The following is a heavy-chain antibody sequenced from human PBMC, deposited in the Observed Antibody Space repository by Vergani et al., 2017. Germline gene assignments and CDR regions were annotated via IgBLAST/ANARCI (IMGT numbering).Heavy chain of an antibody. CDR3: ARGEKLRVGDYYYYYYMDV. V-gene: IGHV3-72*01. J-gene: IGHJ6*03. Sequence: EVQLVESGGGLVQPGGSLRLSCAASGFTFSDHYMDWVRQAPGKGLEWVGRTRNKANSYTTEYAASVKGRFTISRDDSKNSLYLQMNSLKTEDTAVYYCARGEKLRVGDYYYYYYMDVWGKGP. CDR1: GFTFSDHY. CDR2: TRNKANSYTT. D-gene: IGHD5-12*01.